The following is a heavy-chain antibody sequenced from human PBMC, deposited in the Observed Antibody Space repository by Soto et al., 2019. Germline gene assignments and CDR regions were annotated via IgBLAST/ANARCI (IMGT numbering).Heavy chain of an antibody. CDR1: GGTFSSYA. CDR2: IIPIFGTA. J-gene: IGHJ4*02. V-gene: IGHV1-69*06. D-gene: IGHD6-13*01. CDR3: ASESRRWPDY. Sequence: YSVKVSCKSSGGTFSSYAIRWVRQAPGQGLEWMGGIIPIFGTANYAQKFQGRVTITADKSTSTAYMELSSLRSEDTAVYYCASESRRWPDYWGQGTLVPVAA.